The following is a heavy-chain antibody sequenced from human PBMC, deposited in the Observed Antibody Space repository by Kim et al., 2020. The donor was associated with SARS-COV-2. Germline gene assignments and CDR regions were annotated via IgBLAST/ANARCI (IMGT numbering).Heavy chain of an antibody. CDR1: GGSFSSYY. CDR2: IYYSGST. Sequence: SGTLSLTCTVSGGSFSSYYWSWIRQPPGKGLEWIGYIYYSGSTNYNPSLKSRCTISLETSKKQSPLKLSSVTTADEAGYYCSRGVDYLGQGTVVTVSS. V-gene: IGHV4-59*01. J-gene: IGHJ4*02. CDR3: SRGVDY.